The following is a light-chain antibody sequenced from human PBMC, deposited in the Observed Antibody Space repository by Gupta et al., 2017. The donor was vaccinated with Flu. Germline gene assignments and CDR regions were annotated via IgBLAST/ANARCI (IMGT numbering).Light chain of an antibody. CDR3: AAWDDSRSGWV. J-gene: IGLJ3*02. CDR1: SSNIGSNP. Sequence: QSVLTQPTSASGTPGQRVTIYCSGSSSNIGSNPVYWYQQLPGTAPKLLIYGNNRRLSGVPERFSGSKSGTSASLATSGLRAEDEANYYCAAWDDSRSGWVFGGGTKLTVL. V-gene: IGLV1-47*01. CDR2: GNN.